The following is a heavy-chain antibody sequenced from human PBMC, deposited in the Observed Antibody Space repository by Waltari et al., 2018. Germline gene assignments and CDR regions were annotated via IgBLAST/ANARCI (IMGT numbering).Heavy chain of an antibody. CDR3: ASATYDSTDGAFDI. J-gene: IGHJ3*02. Sequence: QVQLQESGPGLVKPSETLSLTCTVSGGSISSYSWSWIRQPAGKGLEWIGRIYTSGSTNYNPSLKSRVTMSVDTSKNQFSLKLSSVTAADTAVYYCASATYDSTDGAFDIWGQGTMVTVSS. V-gene: IGHV4-4*07. CDR1: GGSISSYS. CDR2: IYTSGST. D-gene: IGHD3-22*01.